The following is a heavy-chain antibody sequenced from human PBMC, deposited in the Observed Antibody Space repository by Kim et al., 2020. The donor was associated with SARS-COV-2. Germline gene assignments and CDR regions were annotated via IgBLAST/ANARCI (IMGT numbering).Heavy chain of an antibody. Sequence: SETLSLTCTVSGGSISSSSYYWGWIRQPPGKGLEWIGSIYYSGSTYYNPSLKSRVTISVDTSKNQFSLKLSSVTAADTAVYYCARLNNYDFWSGYQYYFDYWGQGTLVTVSS. CDR1: GGSISSSSYY. J-gene: IGHJ4*02. D-gene: IGHD3-3*01. V-gene: IGHV4-39*01. CDR3: ARLNNYDFWSGYQYYFDY. CDR2: IYYSGST.